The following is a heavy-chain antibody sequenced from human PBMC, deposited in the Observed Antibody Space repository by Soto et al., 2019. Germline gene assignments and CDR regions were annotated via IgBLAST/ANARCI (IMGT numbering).Heavy chain of an antibody. CDR1: GFTFSSYG. J-gene: IGHJ6*02. V-gene: IGHV3-30*18. CDR3: AKFTVVYTPYYGMEV. Sequence: GGSLRLSCAASGFTFSSYGMHWVRQAPGKGLEWVSVISYNGSKKYYADSVKGRFTISRDNSKNTLYLQMNSLRAEDTAIYYCAKFTVVYTPYYGMEVWGQGTTVTVSS. D-gene: IGHD2-8*02. CDR2: ISYNGSKK.